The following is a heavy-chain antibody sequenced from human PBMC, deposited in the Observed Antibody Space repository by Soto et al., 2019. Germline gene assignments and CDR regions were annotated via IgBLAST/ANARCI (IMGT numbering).Heavy chain of an antibody. D-gene: IGHD5-18*01. J-gene: IGHJ4*02. CDR1: GGSISSSSYY. Sequence: LSETLSLTCTVSGGSISSSSYYWGWIRQPPGKGLEWIGSIYYSGSTYYNPSLKSRVTISVDTSKNQFSLKLSSVTAADTAVYYCARHGISIRGYSYGFDYWGQGTLVTVSS. CDR3: ARHGISIRGYSYGFDY. V-gene: IGHV4-39*01. CDR2: IYYSGST.